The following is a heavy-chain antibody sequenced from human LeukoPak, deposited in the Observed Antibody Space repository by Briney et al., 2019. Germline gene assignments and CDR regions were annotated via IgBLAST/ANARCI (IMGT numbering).Heavy chain of an antibody. D-gene: IGHD3-10*01. CDR2: IYYSGST. CDR1: GGSISSYY. J-gene: IGHJ4*02. V-gene: IGHV4-59*01. Sequence: SETLSLTCSVSGGSISSYYWSWIRQPPGKGLEWIGYIYYSGSTNYNPSLKSRVTISVDTSKNQFSLKLSSVTAADTAVYYCARESGHYYGSGSYFFPKPFDYWGQGTLVTVSS. CDR3: ARESGHYYGSGSYFFPKPFDY.